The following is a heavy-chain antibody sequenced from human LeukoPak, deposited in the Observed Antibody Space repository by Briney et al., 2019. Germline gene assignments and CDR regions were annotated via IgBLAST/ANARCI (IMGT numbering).Heavy chain of an antibody. CDR3: ARCPTGSPSRFDF. CDR2: IYPDDADT. J-gene: IGHJ4*02. V-gene: IGHV5-51*01. D-gene: IGHD3-10*01. Sequence: GESLNISCKGSGYRFTNYWIGWVRQMPGKGLEWMGIIYPDDADTRFSPSFQGQVTISADKSISTAYLQWSRLKASDTAIYYCARCPTGSPSRFDFWGQGTLVTVSS. CDR1: GYRFTNYW.